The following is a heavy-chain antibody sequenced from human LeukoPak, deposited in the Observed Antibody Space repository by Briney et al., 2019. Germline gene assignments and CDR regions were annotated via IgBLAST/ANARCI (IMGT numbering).Heavy chain of an antibody. CDR3: ARDWVLTGYYTLDY. Sequence: GRSLRLSCAASGFTFSSYGMHWVRQAPGKVLEWVAVIWYDGSNKYYADSVKGRFTISRDNSKNTLYLQMNSLRAEDTAVYYCARDWVLTGYYTLDYWGQGTLVTVSS. D-gene: IGHD3/OR15-3a*01. J-gene: IGHJ4*02. CDR2: IWYDGSNK. CDR1: GFTFSSYG. V-gene: IGHV3-33*01.